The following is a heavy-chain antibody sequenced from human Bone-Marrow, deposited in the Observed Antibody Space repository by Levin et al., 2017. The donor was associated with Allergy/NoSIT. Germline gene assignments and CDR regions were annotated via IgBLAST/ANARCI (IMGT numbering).Heavy chain of an antibody. CDR3: ARIPKWQYYYFDY. V-gene: IGHV4-4*02. J-gene: IGHJ4*02. D-gene: IGHD2/OR15-2a*01. Sequence: PSETLSLTCAVFGDSMNRGDYWTWVRHPPGKGLEWIGEVSHSGSTDYNPSFESRVTISLDKSKNQFSLKLTSVTAADTAVYYCARIPKWQYYYFDYWGQGMLVTVSS. CDR1: GDSMNRGDY. CDR2: VSHSGST.